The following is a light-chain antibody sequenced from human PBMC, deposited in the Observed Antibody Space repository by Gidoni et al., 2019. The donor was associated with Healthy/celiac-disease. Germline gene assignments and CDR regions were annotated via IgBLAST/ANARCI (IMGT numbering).Light chain of an antibody. CDR2: GAS. J-gene: IGKJ1*01. V-gene: IGKV3-15*01. Sequence: EIVKTRSPATRSVSPGASATLSCRARQGVSSNLAWYQQKPGQAPWLLMYGASTRATGIPARCSGSVSGTEFSLTISSLQSEDFAFYYCQQYNTWPRTFGQGTKVEIK. CDR1: QGVSSN. CDR3: QQYNTWPRT.